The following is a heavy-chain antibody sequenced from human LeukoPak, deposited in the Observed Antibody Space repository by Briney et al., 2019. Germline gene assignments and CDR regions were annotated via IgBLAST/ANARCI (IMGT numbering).Heavy chain of an antibody. Sequence: PGGSLRLSCAAFGFTVSSNYMSWVRQAPGKGLEWVSIIYIGGSTYYADSVKGRFTVSRDNSKNTLYLQMNSLRAEDTAVYYCTRDYGYISDYWGQGTLVTVSS. D-gene: IGHD5-24*01. CDR2: IYIGGST. CDR1: GFTVSSNY. J-gene: IGHJ4*02. CDR3: TRDYGYISDY. V-gene: IGHV3-66*01.